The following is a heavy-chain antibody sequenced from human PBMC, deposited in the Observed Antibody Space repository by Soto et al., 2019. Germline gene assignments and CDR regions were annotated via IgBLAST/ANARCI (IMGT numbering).Heavy chain of an antibody. CDR3: ARYDSSGYYRPYYYYGMDG. Sequence: GGXLRLSCAASGFTFSTYSMNWVRQASGKGLEWVSSISSSSSYIYYADSVKGRFTISRDNAKNSLYLQMNSLRAEDTAVYYCARYDSSGYYRPYYYYGMDGWGQGTTVTVSS. CDR1: GFTFSTYS. CDR2: ISSSSSYI. J-gene: IGHJ6*02. V-gene: IGHV3-21*01. D-gene: IGHD3-22*01.